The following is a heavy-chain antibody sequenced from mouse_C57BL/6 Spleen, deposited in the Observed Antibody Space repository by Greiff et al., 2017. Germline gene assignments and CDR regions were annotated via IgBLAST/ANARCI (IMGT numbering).Heavy chain of an antibody. V-gene: IGHV5-17*01. D-gene: IGHD2-3*01. CDR1: GFTFSDYG. Sequence: EVMLVESGGGLVKPGGSLKLSCAASGFTFSDYGMHWVRQAPEKGLEWVAYISSGSSTIYYADTVKGRFTISRDNAKNTLFVQMTSLRSEDTAVYSCASDGYYGAMDYWGQGTSVTVSS. J-gene: IGHJ4*01. CDR2: ISSGSSTI. CDR3: ASDGYYGAMDY.